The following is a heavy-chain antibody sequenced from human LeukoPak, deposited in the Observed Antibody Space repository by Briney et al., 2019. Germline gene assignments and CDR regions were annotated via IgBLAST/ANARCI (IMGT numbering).Heavy chain of an antibody. CDR3: ARSVGIAAAGADY. Sequence: GGSLRLSCAASGFTFSGYAMSWVRQAPGKGLEWVSAISSSGGTTYYADSVKGRFTISRDNAKNSLYLQMNSLRAEDTAVYYCARSVGIAAAGADYWGQGTLVTVSS. CDR1: GFTFSGYA. J-gene: IGHJ4*02. V-gene: IGHV3-23*01. D-gene: IGHD6-13*01. CDR2: ISSSGGTT.